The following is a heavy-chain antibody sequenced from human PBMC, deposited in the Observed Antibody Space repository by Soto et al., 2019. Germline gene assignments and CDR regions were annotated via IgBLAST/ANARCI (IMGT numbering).Heavy chain of an antibody. V-gene: IGHV1-2*02. CDR3: ARDLGKYYDFWSGYYGYYYYGMDV. CDR1: GYTFTGYY. CDR2: INPNSGGT. D-gene: IGHD3-3*01. Sequence: ASLKVSCKASGYTFTGYYMHWVRQAPGQGLEWMGWINPNSGGTNYAQKFQGRVTMTRDTSISTAYMELSRLRSDDTAVYYCARDLGKYYDFWSGYYGYYYYGMDVWGQGTTVTVSS. J-gene: IGHJ6*02.